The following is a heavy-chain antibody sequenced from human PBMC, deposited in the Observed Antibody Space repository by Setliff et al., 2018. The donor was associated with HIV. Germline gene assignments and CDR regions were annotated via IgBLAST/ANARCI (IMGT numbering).Heavy chain of an antibody. CDR3: ARGGYCNSDNCDRGRNFDY. Sequence: SETLSLTCAVYSGSFTGYYWTWIRQPPGKGLEWIGEINRFGITNYNPSLKSRLTLSVDTSKNQLSLNVNSVTAADTAVYYCARGGYCNSDNCDRGRNFDYWSQGMLVTVSS. V-gene: IGHV4-34*01. J-gene: IGHJ4*02. CDR1: SGSFTGYY. D-gene: IGHD2-15*01. CDR2: INRFGIT.